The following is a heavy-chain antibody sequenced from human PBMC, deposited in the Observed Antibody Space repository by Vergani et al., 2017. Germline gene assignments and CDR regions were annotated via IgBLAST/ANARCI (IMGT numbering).Heavy chain of an antibody. J-gene: IGHJ5*01. D-gene: IGHD5-24*01. Sequence: EVLLVESGGDLVQPGGSLRLSCEASGFNFQIYWMGWVRQTAEKGLEWVANIKQDGSEDYYVGSVKGRFTITRDNAKKFIYLQMNSLRADDTAVYYCVRGILATVYNWFVPWGEGARVTVSS. CDR1: GFNFQIYW. V-gene: IGHV3-7*01. CDR2: IKQDGSED. CDR3: VRGILATVYNWFVP.